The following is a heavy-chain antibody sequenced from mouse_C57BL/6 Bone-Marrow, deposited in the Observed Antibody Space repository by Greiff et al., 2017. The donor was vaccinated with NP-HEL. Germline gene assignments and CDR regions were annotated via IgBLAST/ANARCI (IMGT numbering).Heavy chain of an antibody. CDR2: IDPSDSYT. CDR1: GYTFTSYW. V-gene: IGHV1-59*01. J-gene: IGHJ2*01. Sequence: QVQLQQPGAELVRPGTSVKLSCKASGYTFTSYWMHWVKQRPGQGLEWIGVIDPSDSYTNYNQKFKGKATLTVDTSSSTAYMQLSSLTSEDSAVYYCAGRAGNGSSYFDYWGQGTTLTVSS. D-gene: IGHD1-1*01. CDR3: AGRAGNGSSYFDY.